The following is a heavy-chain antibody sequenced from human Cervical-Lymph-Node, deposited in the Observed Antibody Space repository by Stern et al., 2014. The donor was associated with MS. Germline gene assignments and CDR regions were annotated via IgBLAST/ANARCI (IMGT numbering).Heavy chain of an antibody. V-gene: IGHV4-39*01. J-gene: IGHJ4*02. CDR1: GGSISRSTYY. Sequence: QVQLVQSGPGLVKPSETLSLTCSVSGGSISRSTYYWGWIRQPPGKGLEWIGSIYYSGTTYYNPSLKSRVTIDTSTNQFSLRLTFVTAADTAVYYCARHDGWLPHYWSQGTLVTVSS. D-gene: IGHD5-12*01. CDR2: IYYSGTT. CDR3: ARHDGWLPHY.